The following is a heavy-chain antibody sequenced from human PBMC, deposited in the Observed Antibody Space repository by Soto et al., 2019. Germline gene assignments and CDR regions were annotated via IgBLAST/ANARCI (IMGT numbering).Heavy chain of an antibody. V-gene: IGHV4-34*01. J-gene: IGHJ5*02. CDR1: GGSFCGYY. CDR3: ARGPVDFWSGYYPWFDP. CDR2: INHSGST. Sequence: SETPSLTCAVYGGSFCGYYWSWIRQHPGKGLEWIGEINHSGSTNYNPSLKSRVTISVDTSKNQFSLKLSSVTAADTAVYYCARGPVDFWSGYYPWFDPWGQGTLVTVSS. D-gene: IGHD3-3*01.